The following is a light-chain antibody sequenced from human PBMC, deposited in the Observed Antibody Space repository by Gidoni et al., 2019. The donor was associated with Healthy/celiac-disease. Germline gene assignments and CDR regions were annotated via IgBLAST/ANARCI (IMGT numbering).Light chain of an antibody. V-gene: IGKV1-39*01. Sequence: DIQMTQSPSSLSASVGDRVTITCRASQSISSYLNWYQQKPGKAPKLLIYAASSLQSGVPSRFSGSGSGTDFTLTISSLQPEDFATYYCQQSYSTPPTCXQXTKVEIK. CDR3: QQSYSTPPT. CDR2: AAS. J-gene: IGKJ1*01. CDR1: QSISSY.